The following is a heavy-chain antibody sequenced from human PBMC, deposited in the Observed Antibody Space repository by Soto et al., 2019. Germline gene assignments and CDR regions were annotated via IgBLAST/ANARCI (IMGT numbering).Heavy chain of an antibody. D-gene: IGHD5-18*01. J-gene: IGHJ4*02. Sequence: QVQLVESGGGVVQPGRSLRLSCAASGFTFSSYGMHWVRQAPGKGLEWVAVIWYDGSNKYYADSVKGRFTISRDNSKNTLYLQMNSPRAEDTAVYYCANLDVDTAMATFDYWGQGTLVTVSS. CDR3: ANLDVDTAMATFDY. CDR2: IWYDGSNK. V-gene: IGHV3-33*06. CDR1: GFTFSSYG.